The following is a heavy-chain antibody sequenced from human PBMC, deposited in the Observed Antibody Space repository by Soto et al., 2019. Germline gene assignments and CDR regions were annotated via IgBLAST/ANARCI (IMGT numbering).Heavy chain of an antibody. CDR3: ARFRYSSGWYSYGLDV. V-gene: IGHV4-34*01. CDR1: GGSFSDYY. CDR2: INPSGST. Sequence: LSLTCAVYGGSFSDYYWTWIRQPPGKGLKWIGEINPSGSTNYNPSLKSRITISVDTPKKHFSLKLSSVTAADTALYYCARFRYSSGWYSYGLDVWGQGTTVTVSS. D-gene: IGHD6-19*01. J-gene: IGHJ6*02.